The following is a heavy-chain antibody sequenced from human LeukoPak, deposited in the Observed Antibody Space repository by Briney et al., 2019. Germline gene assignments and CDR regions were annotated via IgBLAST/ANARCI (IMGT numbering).Heavy chain of an antibody. D-gene: IGHD6-19*01. CDR3: ARIIAVAGIPFNALDI. CDR1: GFTFSSYW. CDR2: IKQDGSEK. Sequence: PGGSLRLSCAASGFTFSSYWMSWVRQAPGKGLEWVANIKQDGSEKYYVDSVKGRFTISRDNAKNSLYLQMNSLRAEDTAVYYCARIIAVAGIPFNALDIWGQGTMVTVSS. V-gene: IGHV3-7*01. J-gene: IGHJ3*02.